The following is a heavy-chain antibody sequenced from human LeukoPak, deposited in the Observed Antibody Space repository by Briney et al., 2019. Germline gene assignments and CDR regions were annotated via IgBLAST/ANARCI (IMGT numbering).Heavy chain of an antibody. CDR3: AKAHYYGSGKNAFDI. Sequence: GRSLRLSCAASGSTFSSYGMHWVRQAPGKGLEWVAVISYDGSNKYYADSVKGRFTISRDNSKNTLYLQMNSLRAEDTAVYYCAKAHYYGSGKNAFDIWGQGTMVTVSS. D-gene: IGHD3-10*01. CDR2: ISYDGSNK. V-gene: IGHV3-30*18. J-gene: IGHJ3*02. CDR1: GSTFSSYG.